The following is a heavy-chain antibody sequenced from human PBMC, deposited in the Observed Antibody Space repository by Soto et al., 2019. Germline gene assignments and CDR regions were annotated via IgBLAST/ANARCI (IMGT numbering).Heavy chain of an antibody. CDR2: SIPIFGTS. D-gene: IGHD3-22*01. CDR1: GGTFSSYA. Sequence: QVQLVQSGAEVKKPGSSVKVSCKASGGTFSSYAISWVRQAPGQGLEWMGGSIPIFGTSDYAKKFQGRVTIPADESTGTGNMELSSLRSEDTAVYYCASHYDSSGYYYRGLDYWGQVTLVTVAS. J-gene: IGHJ4*02. V-gene: IGHV1-69*12. CDR3: ASHYDSSGYYYRGLDY.